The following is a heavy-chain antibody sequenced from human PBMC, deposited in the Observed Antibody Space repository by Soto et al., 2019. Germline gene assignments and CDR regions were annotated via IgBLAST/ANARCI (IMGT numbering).Heavy chain of an antibody. Sequence: QVQLVQSGAEVKKPGASVKVSCKASGYTFTSYAMHWVRQAPGQRLEWMGWINAGNGNTKYSQKFQGRVTITRDTSESTAYMELSSLRSEDTAVYYCARGGFDGDSGDYWGQGTLVTVSS. D-gene: IGHD4-17*01. V-gene: IGHV1-3*01. CDR3: ARGGFDGDSGDY. J-gene: IGHJ4*02. CDR2: INAGNGNT. CDR1: GYTFTSYA.